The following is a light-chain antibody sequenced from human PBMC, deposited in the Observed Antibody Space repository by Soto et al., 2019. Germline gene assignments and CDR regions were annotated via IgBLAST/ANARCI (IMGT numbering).Light chain of an antibody. Sequence: EIVLTQSPGTLSLSPGERATLSCRASETVAGSYLAWYQQKPGQAPRLLIHGASTRATGIADRFSGSGSGTDFTINISRLEPEDFEVSYCQLYGTSPKTFGQGTKVDIK. V-gene: IGKV3-20*01. CDR1: ETVAGSY. J-gene: IGKJ1*01. CDR3: QLYGTSPKT. CDR2: GAS.